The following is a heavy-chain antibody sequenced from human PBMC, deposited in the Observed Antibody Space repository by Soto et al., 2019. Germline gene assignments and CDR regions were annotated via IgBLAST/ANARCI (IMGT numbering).Heavy chain of an antibody. CDR3: ARDQEVHDSRGHKIRAMDV. D-gene: IGHD6-19*01. CDR2: ISESGSSM. CDR1: GFPFMSYE. V-gene: IGHV3-48*03. Sequence: PWGSLRLSCAASGFPFMSYEINFFRQSPGKWLEWISYISESGSSMYYADSVKGRFAISRDNAKNSLYLQMNSLRAEDTAVYYCARDQEVHDSRGHKIRAMDVWGQGTTVTVSS. J-gene: IGHJ6*02.